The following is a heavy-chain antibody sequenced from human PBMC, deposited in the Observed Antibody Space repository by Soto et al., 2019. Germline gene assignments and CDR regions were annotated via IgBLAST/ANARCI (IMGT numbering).Heavy chain of an antibody. CDR1: GFTFSNAW. J-gene: IGHJ6*02. V-gene: IGHV3-15*01. D-gene: IGHD2-2*01. CDR3: TRAIVVVPAAKGDYYSYGMDV. Sequence: EVQLVESGGGLVKPGGSLRLSCAASGFTFSNAWMSWVRQAPGKGLEWVGCIKSKTDGGTTDYAAPVKGRFTISRDDSKNTLYLQMNSLKTEDTALYYCTRAIVVVPAAKGDYYSYGMDVWGQGTTVTVSS. CDR2: IKSKTDGGTT.